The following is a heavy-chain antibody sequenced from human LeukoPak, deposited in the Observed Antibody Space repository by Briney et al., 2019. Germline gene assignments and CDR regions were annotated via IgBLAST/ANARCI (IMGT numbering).Heavy chain of an antibody. CDR3: ARGGVDSSGYRFDY. CDR1: GFTFSDYY. D-gene: IGHD3-22*01. V-gene: IGHV3-11*05. CDR2: ISRSSSYT. J-gene: IGHJ4*02. Sequence: GGSLRLSCAASGFTFSDYYMSWIRQAPGKGLEWVSYISRSSSYTNYADSVKGRFTISRDNAKNSLYLQMNSLRAEDTAVYYCARGGVDSSGYRFDYWGQGTLVTVSS.